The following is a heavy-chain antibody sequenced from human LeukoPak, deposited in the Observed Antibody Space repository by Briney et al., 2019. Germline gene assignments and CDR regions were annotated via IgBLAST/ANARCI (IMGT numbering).Heavy chain of an antibody. Sequence: PGGSLRLSCAASGFTFSSYAMSWVRQAPGKGLEWVSAISASGGRTYYADFVEGRFTISRDNSKNTLYLQMNSLRAEDTAVYYCAKDPVIPAATYLDYWGQGTLVTVPS. D-gene: IGHD2-2*01. CDR1: GFTFSSYA. CDR2: ISASGGRT. CDR3: AKDPVIPAATYLDY. J-gene: IGHJ4*02. V-gene: IGHV3-23*01.